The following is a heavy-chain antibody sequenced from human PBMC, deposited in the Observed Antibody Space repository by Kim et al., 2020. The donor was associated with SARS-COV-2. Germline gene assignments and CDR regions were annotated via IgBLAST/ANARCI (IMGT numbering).Heavy chain of an antibody. CDR3: AKLYCSSTSCYFKGAFDI. CDR2: ISWNSGSI. CDR1: GFTLGDYA. Sequence: GGSLRLSCAASGFTLGDYAMHWVRQAPGKGLEWVSGISWNSGSIGYADSVKGRFTISRDNAKNSLYLQMNSLRAEDTALYYCAKLYCSSTSCYFKGAFDIWGQGTMVTVSS. D-gene: IGHD2-2*01. V-gene: IGHV3-9*01. J-gene: IGHJ3*02.